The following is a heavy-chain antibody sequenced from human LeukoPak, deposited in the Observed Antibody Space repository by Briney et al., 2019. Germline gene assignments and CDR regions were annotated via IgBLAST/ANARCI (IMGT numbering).Heavy chain of an antibody. CDR1: GFTFSSYW. V-gene: IGHV3-7*03. CDR2: IKQDGSEK. Sequence: GGSLRLSCAASGFTFSSYWMGWVRQAPGKGLEWVANIKQDGSEKYYVDSVKGRFTISRDNAKNSLYLQMNSLRAEDTAVYYCARDGYRWLVDYWGQGTLVTVSS. D-gene: IGHD6-19*01. CDR3: ARDGYRWLVDY. J-gene: IGHJ4*02.